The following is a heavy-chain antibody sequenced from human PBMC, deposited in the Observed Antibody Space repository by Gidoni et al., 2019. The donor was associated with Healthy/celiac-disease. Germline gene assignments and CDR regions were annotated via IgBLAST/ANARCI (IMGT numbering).Heavy chain of an antibody. Sequence: QVQLQESGPGLVKPSQTLSLTCTVSGGSISSGGYYWSWIRQHPGKGLEWMGYIYYSGSTYYNPSLKSRVTISVDTSKNQFSLKLSSVTAADTAVYYCARLSASYGDYEKYFDYWGQGTLVTVSS. V-gene: IGHV4-31*03. CDR3: ARLSASYGDYEKYFDY. J-gene: IGHJ4*02. CDR2: IYYSGST. CDR1: GGSISSGGYY. D-gene: IGHD4-17*01.